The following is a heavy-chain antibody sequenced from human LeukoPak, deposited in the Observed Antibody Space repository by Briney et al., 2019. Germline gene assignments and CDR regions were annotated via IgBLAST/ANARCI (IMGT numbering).Heavy chain of an antibody. Sequence: GASVKVSCKASGYTFTGYYMHWVRQAPGQGLEWMGWINPNSGGTNYAQKFQGRVTMTRDTSISTAYMELSRLRSDDTAVYYCARGKNDFWSGPVMYYMDVWGKGTTVTVSS. V-gene: IGHV1-2*02. CDR2: INPNSGGT. CDR3: ARGKNDFWSGPVMYYMDV. J-gene: IGHJ6*03. D-gene: IGHD3-3*01. CDR1: GYTFTGYY.